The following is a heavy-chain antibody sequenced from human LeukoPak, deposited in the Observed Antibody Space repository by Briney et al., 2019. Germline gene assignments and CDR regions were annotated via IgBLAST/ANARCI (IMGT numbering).Heavy chain of an antibody. Sequence: SETLSLTCTVSGGSISSGGYYWSWIRQPPGKGLEWIGYIYHSGSTYYNPSLKSRVTISVDRSKNQFSLKLSSVTAADTAVYYCARTAVPTGTDYWGQGTLVTVSS. CDR3: ARTAVPTGTDY. V-gene: IGHV4-30-2*01. CDR1: GGSISSGGYY. J-gene: IGHJ4*02. D-gene: IGHD4-17*01. CDR2: IYHSGST.